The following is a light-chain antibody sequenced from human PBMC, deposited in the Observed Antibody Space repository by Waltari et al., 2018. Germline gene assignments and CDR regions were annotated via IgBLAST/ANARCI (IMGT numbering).Light chain of an antibody. J-gene: IGKJ2*01. V-gene: IGKV3-15*01. CDR2: GVS. Sequence: EIVMTQSPATLSVSPGDRATLPCRASQSLTRKLSWYQQKPGQVPRLLIYGVSTRATGIPARFSGSGSGTEFTLTISSLQSEDSAVYYCSQYNDWPYTFGQGTKLELQ. CDR3: SQYNDWPYT. CDR1: QSLTRK.